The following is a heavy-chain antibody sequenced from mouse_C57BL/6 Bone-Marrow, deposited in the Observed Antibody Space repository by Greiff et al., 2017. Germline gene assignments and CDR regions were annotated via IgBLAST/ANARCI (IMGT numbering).Heavy chain of an antibody. D-gene: IGHD2-14*01. Sequence: VQLQQSGPELVKPGASVKISCKASGYTFTDYYMNWVKQSHGKSLEWIGDINPNNGGTSYNQKFKGKATLTVDKSSSTAYMELRSLTSEDSAVYYCARDNYRLDYWGQGTTLTVSS. CDR2: INPNNGGT. CDR1: GYTFTDYY. V-gene: IGHV1-26*01. J-gene: IGHJ2*01. CDR3: ARDNYRLDY.